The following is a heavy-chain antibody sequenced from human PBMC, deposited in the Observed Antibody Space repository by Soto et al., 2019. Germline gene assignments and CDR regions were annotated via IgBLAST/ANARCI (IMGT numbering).Heavy chain of an antibody. CDR2: IYYSGST. CDR1: GGSISSSSYY. J-gene: IGHJ5*02. V-gene: IGHV4-39*01. CDR3: ASGGRGLFWSGYHTSKLGLENGLAP. D-gene: IGHD3-3*01. Sequence: SETLSLTCTVSGGSISSSSYYWGWIRQPPGKGLEWIGSIYYSGSTYYNPSLKSRVTISVDTSKNQFSLKLSSVTAADTAVYYCASGGRGLFWSGYHTSKLGLENGLAPGAQGTRVPVPS.